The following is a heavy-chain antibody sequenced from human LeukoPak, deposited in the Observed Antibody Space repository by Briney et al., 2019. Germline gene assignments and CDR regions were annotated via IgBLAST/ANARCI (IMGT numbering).Heavy chain of an antibody. V-gene: IGHV1-69*13. CDR2: IIPIFGTA. D-gene: IGHD2-2*01. J-gene: IGHJ6*03. CDR1: GGTFGSYA. Sequence: SVKVSCKASGGTFGSYAISWVRQAPGQGLEWMGGIIPIFGTANYAQKFQGRVTITADESTSTAYMELSSLRSEDTAVYYCARDGVVPAASPYYYYYMDVWGKGTTVTVSS. CDR3: ARDGVVPAASPYYYYYMDV.